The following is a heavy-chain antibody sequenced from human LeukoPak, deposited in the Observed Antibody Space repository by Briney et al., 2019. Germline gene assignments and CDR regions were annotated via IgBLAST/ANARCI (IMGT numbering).Heavy chain of an antibody. J-gene: IGHJ4*02. Sequence: SETLSLTCSVSGGSISTYYWSWIRQTPGKGLEQIGYIYNSGSTNYNPSFEGRVTMSIDTSKNQFSLKLSSVTAADTAVYYCTRGGYYEPIDSWGQGTLVTVSS. CDR2: IYNSGST. D-gene: IGHD3-22*01. V-gene: IGHV4-59*01. CDR1: GGSISTYY. CDR3: TRGGYYEPIDS.